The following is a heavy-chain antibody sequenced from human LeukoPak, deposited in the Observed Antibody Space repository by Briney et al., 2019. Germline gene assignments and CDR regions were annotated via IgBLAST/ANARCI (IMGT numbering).Heavy chain of an antibody. CDR2: LWADGNTA. V-gene: IGHV3-33*06. Sequence: GGSLRLSCAASGFAFNIFGMHWVRQVPGNGLEWLAVLWADGNTAHYADSVKGRSTISRDSSANTLYLQMNTLRSEDTAVYYCVKESAADATFHFDYWGQGTLVTVSS. J-gene: IGHJ4*02. D-gene: IGHD6-13*01. CDR1: GFAFNIFG. CDR3: VKESAADATFHFDY.